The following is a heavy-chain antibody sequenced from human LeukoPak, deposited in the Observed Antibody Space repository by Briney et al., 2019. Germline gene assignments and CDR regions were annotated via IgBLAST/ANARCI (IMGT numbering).Heavy chain of an antibody. Sequence: GGSLRLSCAASGFTFSTYEMHWVRQAPGKGLEWVATISNDGSKKYYADSVKGRFTVSRDNAKDTLYLQMNSLRVEDTAVYYCATKLSITIRDGFDIWGQGTMVTVSS. CDR2: ISNDGSKK. CDR1: GFTFSTYE. J-gene: IGHJ3*02. CDR3: ATKLSITIRDGFDI. V-gene: IGHV3-30-3*01. D-gene: IGHD1-14*01.